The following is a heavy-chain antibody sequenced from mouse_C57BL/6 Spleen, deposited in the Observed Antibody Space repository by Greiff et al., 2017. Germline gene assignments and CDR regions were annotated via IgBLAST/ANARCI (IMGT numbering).Heavy chain of an antibody. CDR3: ARHSNFSWFAY. V-gene: IGHV5-6*01. CDR2: ISSGGSYT. CDR1: GFTFSSYG. Sequence: EVQGVESGGDLVKPGGSLKLSCAASGFTFSSYGMSWVRQTPDKRLEWVATISSGGSYTYYPDSVKGRFTISRDNAKNTLYLQMSSLKSEDTAMYYCARHSNFSWFAYWGQGTLVTVSA. J-gene: IGHJ3*01.